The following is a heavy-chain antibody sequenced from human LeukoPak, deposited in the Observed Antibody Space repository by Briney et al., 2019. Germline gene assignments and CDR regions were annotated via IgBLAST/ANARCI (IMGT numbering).Heavy chain of an antibody. CDR1: GGSFSGYY. Sequence: PSETLSLTCAVYGGSFSGYYWSWIRQPPGKGLEWIGEINHSGSTNYNPSLKSRVTISVDTSKNQFSLKLSSVTAADTAVYYCARGCGPPYLHGSGSYYLTQYYYGMDVWGQGTTVTVSS. J-gene: IGHJ6*02. CDR3: ARGCGPPYLHGSGSYYLTQYYYGMDV. V-gene: IGHV4-34*01. CDR2: INHSGST. D-gene: IGHD3-10*01.